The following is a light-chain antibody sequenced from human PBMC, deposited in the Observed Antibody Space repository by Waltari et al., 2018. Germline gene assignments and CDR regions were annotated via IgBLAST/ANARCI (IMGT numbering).Light chain of an antibody. Sequence: EIEMTQSPATLSVSPGERVTLSCRASQSVGNNLAWYQQRPGQAPRLLSYGASTRATDICDRCSGSGSGTDFTLTISALQSEDLAVYYCHQYNHWPTFTFGQGTKLQIE. J-gene: IGKJ2*01. CDR2: GAS. CDR3: HQYNHWPTFT. V-gene: IGKV3-15*01. CDR1: QSVGNN.